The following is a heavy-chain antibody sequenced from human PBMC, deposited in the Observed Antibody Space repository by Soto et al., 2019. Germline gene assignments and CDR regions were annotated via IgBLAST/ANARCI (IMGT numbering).Heavy chain of an antibody. Sequence: GGSLRLSCAASGFNFNAFTMQWVRQAPGKGLEWVSLISWDGGITYYGDSVKGRFTVSRDNSENSLYLQMTSLRSDDTTFYYCAKDSYDILTGQKRYFDSWGQGTLVTVSS. CDR1: GFNFNAFT. D-gene: IGHD3-9*01. CDR2: ISWDGGIT. V-gene: IGHV3-43*01. J-gene: IGHJ4*02. CDR3: AKDSYDILTGQKRYFDS.